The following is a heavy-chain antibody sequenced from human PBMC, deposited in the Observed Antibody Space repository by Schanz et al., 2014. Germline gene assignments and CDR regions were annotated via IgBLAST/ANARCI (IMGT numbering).Heavy chain of an antibody. D-gene: IGHD5-12*01. CDR1: GFTFTTNA. CDR2: ISGNGGST. CDR3: AKDMNREATAPES. V-gene: IGHV3-23*01. J-gene: IGHJ5*02. Sequence: EMQLLESGGGLVQPGGSLRISCAASGFTFTTNAMSWVRQPPGKGLEWVSAISGNGGSTYFADSVKGRFTVSRDNSKNTVYLHMNSLRDEDTAVYYCAKDMNREATAPESWGQGTLVVVSS.